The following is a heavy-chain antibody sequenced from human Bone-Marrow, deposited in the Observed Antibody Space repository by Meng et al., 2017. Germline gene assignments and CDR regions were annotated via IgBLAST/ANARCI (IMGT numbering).Heavy chain of an antibody. CDR3: ARDIYWNYVGYFDY. V-gene: IGHV3-30*04. CDR1: GFTFSSYA. J-gene: IGHJ4*02. CDR2: ISYDGSNK. D-gene: IGHD1-7*01. Sequence: GESLKISYAASGFTFSSYAMHWVRQAPGKGLEWVAVISYDGSNKYYADSVKGRFTISRDNSKNTLYLQMNSLRAEDTAVYYCARDIYWNYVGYFDYWGQGTLVTVSS.